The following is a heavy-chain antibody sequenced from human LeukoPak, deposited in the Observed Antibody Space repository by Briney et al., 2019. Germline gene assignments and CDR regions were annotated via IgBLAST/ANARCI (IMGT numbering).Heavy chain of an antibody. Sequence: SQTLSLTCAISGDSVSSNSAVWNWIRQSPSRGLEWLGRTYYRSKWYNDYAVSVKSRITINPDTSKNQFSLQLNSVTPEDTAVYYCARDPGLLGTYYYYGMDVWGQGTTVTVSS. D-gene: IGHD1-26*01. CDR2: TYYRSKWYN. CDR3: ARDPGLLGTYYYYGMDV. J-gene: IGHJ6*02. CDR1: GDSVSSNSAV. V-gene: IGHV6-1*01.